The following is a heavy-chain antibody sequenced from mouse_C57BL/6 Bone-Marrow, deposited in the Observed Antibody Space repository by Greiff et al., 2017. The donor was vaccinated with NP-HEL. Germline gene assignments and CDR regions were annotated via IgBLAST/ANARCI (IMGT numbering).Heavy chain of an antibody. J-gene: IGHJ3*01. CDR2: IYPSDSET. CDR3: ARGGYGSTDAY. CDR1: GYTFTSYW. Sequence: QVQLQQPGAELVRPGSSVKLSCKASGYTFTSYWMDWVKQRPGQGLEWIGNIYPSDSETHYNQKFKDKATLTVDQSSSTAYMQLSSLTSEDSAVYYCARGGYGSTDAYWGQGTLVTVSA. V-gene: IGHV1-61*01. D-gene: IGHD1-1*01.